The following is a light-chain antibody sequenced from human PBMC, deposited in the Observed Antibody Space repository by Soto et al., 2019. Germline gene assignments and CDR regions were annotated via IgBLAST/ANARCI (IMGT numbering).Light chain of an antibody. CDR2: AAS. J-gene: IGKJ2*01. V-gene: IGKV1-39*01. Sequence: DIQMTQSPSSLSASVGDRVTITCRASQSISNFLNWYQQKPGKAPELLIYAASSLHSGGPSRFSVSGSGTNFTRTISSLQPEDFATYPCRQSYTTPYTVGQGTKLQI. CDR1: QSISNF. CDR3: RQSYTTPYT.